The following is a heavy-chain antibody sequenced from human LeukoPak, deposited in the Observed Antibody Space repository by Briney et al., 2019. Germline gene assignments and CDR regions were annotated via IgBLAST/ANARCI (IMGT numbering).Heavy chain of an antibody. CDR2: RNTNTGNP. D-gene: IGHD3-10*01. CDR3: ARDGSMVRGVMDSSPNWFDP. Sequence: GASVKVSCKDSGYTFTSYAMNWVRQAPGQGLEWMGWRNTNTGNPTYAQGFTGRFVFSLDTSVSAAYLQISSLKAEDTAVYYCARDGSMVRGVMDSSPNWFDPWGQGTLVTVSS. J-gene: IGHJ5*02. V-gene: IGHV7-4-1*02. CDR1: GYTFTSYA.